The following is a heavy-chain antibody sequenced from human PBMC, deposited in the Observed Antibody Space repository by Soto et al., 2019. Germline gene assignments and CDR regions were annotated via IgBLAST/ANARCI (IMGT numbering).Heavy chain of an antibody. CDR2: ISSNGGST. V-gene: IGHV3-64*01. Sequence: EVQLVESGGGLVQPGGSLRLSCAASGFTFSSYAMHWVRQAPGKGLEYVSAISSNGGSTYYANSVKGRVTISRDNSKNTLYLQMGSLRAEDMAVYYCARGIGSAMVRGTDYWGQGTLVTVSS. D-gene: IGHD3-10*01. CDR1: GFTFSSYA. CDR3: ARGIGSAMVRGTDY. J-gene: IGHJ4*02.